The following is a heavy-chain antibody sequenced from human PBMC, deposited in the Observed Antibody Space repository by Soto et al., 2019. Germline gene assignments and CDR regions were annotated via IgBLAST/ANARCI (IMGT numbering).Heavy chain of an antibody. Sequence: EVQLVESGGGLVKPGGSLRLSCAASGFTFSSYSMNWVRQAPGKGLEWVSSISSSSSYIYYADSVKGRFTISRDNAKNSLYLHMNSLRAEDTAVYYSAREGHIVATISASYYFDYWGQGTLVTVSS. D-gene: IGHD5-12*01. CDR1: GFTFSSYS. V-gene: IGHV3-21*01. J-gene: IGHJ4*02. CDR3: AREGHIVATISASYYFDY. CDR2: ISSSSSYI.